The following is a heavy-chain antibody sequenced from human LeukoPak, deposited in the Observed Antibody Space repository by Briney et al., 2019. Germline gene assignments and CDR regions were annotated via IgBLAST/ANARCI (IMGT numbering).Heavy chain of an antibody. CDR1: GFTFTSYA. D-gene: IGHD5-18*01. CDR2: ISGNRGDST. Sequence: GGSLRLSCAASGFTFTSYALSWVRQAPGKGLEWVSAISGNRGDSTYYADSVKGRFTISGDNSKNTIYLQMNSLRAEDTAVYYCAKVESGGYSFGNFDFWGQGTLVAVSS. J-gene: IGHJ4*02. CDR3: AKVESGGYSFGNFDF. V-gene: IGHV3-23*01.